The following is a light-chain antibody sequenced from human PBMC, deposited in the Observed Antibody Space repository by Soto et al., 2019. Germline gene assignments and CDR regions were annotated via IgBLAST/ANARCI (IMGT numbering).Light chain of an antibody. CDR2: DVS. J-gene: IGLJ1*01. CDR3: CSDAGSYPFV. CDR1: SSDVGGYNY. V-gene: IGLV2-11*01. Sequence: QSALTQPRSVSGSPGQSVTISCTGTSSDVGGYNYVSWYQQHPGKAPKLMIYDVSKRPSGVPDRFSGSKSGNTASLTISGRQAEDEADYYCCSDAGSYPFVFGTGTNVTVL.